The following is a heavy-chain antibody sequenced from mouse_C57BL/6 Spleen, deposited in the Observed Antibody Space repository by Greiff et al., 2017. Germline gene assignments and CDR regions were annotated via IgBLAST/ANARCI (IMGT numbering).Heavy chain of an antibody. J-gene: IGHJ1*03. D-gene: IGHD2-5*01. CDR1: GYTFTSYG. V-gene: IGHV1-81*01. CDR2: IYPRSGNT. Sequence: VQLQQSGAELARPGASVKLSCKASGYTFTSYGISWVKQRTGQGLEWIGEIYPRSGNTYYNEKFKGKATLTADKSSSTAYMELRSLTSEDSAVYVCARSAYYSNCDWYFDVWGTGTTVTVSS. CDR3: ARSAYYSNCDWYFDV.